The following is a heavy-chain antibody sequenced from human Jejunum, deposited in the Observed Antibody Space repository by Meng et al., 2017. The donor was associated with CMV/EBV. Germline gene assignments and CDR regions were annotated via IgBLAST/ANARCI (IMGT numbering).Heavy chain of an antibody. Sequence: QNTLNESVPTLVKPTQTPTLTCTFSGFSLSPSEVGVGWIRQPPGKALEWLAVMYWDDDKRYSPSLKSRLTITKDTFKNQVVLTLTNMDPVDTATYYCALFTRSWFDPWGQGTLVTVSS. J-gene: IGHJ5*02. CDR2: MYWDDDK. D-gene: IGHD2-2*01. V-gene: IGHV2-5*02. CDR3: ALFTRSWFDP. CDR1: GFSLSPSEVG.